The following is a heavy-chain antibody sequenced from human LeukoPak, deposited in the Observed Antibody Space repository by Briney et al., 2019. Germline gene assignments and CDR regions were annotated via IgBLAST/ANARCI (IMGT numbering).Heavy chain of an antibody. CDR2: IIPIFGTA. Sequence: SVKVSCKASGGTFSSYAISWVRQAPGQGLEWMGGIIPIFGTANYAQKFQGRVTITADKSTSTAYMELSSLRSEDTAVYYCAGHSSSWYNPTGYWGQGTLVTVSS. V-gene: IGHV1-69*06. CDR1: GGTFSSYA. J-gene: IGHJ4*02. CDR3: AGHSSSWYNPTGY. D-gene: IGHD6-13*01.